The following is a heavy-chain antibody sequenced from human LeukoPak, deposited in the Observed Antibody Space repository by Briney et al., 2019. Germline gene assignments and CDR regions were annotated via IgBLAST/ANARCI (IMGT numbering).Heavy chain of an antibody. CDR2: IYYSEST. J-gene: IGHJ5*02. CDR1: GGSISSYY. D-gene: IGHD6-13*01. CDR3: ARGRRIAAAGPRWFDP. Sequence: SETLSLPCTVSGGSISSYYWSWIRQPPGKGLEWIGYIYYSESTNYNPSHKSRVTISVDTSKNRFSLKLSSVTAADTAVYYCARGRRIAAAGPRWFDPWGQGTLVTVSS. V-gene: IGHV4-59*01.